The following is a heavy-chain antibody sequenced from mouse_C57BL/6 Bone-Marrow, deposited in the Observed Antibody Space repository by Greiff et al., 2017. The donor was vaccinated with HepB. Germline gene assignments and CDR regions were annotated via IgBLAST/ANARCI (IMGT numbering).Heavy chain of an antibody. CDR3: ARDFYLSKGYAMDY. CDR2: IWTGGGT. Sequence: VKLMESGPGLVAPSQSLSTTCTVSGFSLTSYAISWVRQPPGKGLEWLGVIWTGGGTSYNSALKSRLSISKDNSKSQVFLKMNSLQTDDTARYYCARDFYLSKGYAMDYWGQGTSVTVSS. V-gene: IGHV2-9-1*01. J-gene: IGHJ4*01. D-gene: IGHD2-5*01. CDR1: GFSLTSYA.